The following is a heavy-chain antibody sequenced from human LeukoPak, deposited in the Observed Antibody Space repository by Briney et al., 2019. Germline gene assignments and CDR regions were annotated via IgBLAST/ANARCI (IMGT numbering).Heavy chain of an antibody. CDR3: AKTLSIAARGAFDI. D-gene: IGHD6-6*01. V-gene: IGHV3-30*02. CDR2: IRYDGSNK. J-gene: IGHJ3*02. CDR1: GFTFSSYS. Sequence: PGGSLRLSCAASGFTFSSYSMNWVRQAPGKGLEWVAFIRYDGSNKYYADSVKGRFTISRDNSKNTLYLQMNSLRAEDTAVYYCAKTLSIAARGAFDIWGQGTMVTVSS.